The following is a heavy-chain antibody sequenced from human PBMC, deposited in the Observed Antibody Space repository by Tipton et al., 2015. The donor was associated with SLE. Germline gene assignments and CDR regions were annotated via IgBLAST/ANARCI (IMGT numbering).Heavy chain of an antibody. V-gene: IGHV4-61*08. Sequence: TLSLTCTVSGGSFSSGGYYWSWIRQPPGKGLEWIGEINHSGSTNYNPSLKSRVTISVDTSKNQFSLKLSSVTAADTAVYYCARDAVGARYNWFDPWGQGTLVTVSS. CDR2: INHSGST. J-gene: IGHJ5*02. CDR1: GGSFSSGGYY. CDR3: ARDAVGARYNWFDP. D-gene: IGHD1-26*01.